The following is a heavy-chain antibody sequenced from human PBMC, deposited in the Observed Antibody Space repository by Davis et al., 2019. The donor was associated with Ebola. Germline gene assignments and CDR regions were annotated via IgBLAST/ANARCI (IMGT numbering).Heavy chain of an antibody. Sequence: MPSETLSLTCTVSGGSISSGDYYWSWIRQPPGKGLEWIGYIYYSGSTYYNPSLKSRVTISVDTSKNQFSLKLSSVTAADTAVYYCASGIFGVVMFGMDVWGQGTTVTVSS. CDR1: GGSISSGDYY. CDR2: IYYSGST. D-gene: IGHD3-3*01. J-gene: IGHJ6*02. V-gene: IGHV4-30-4*01. CDR3: ASGIFGVVMFGMDV.